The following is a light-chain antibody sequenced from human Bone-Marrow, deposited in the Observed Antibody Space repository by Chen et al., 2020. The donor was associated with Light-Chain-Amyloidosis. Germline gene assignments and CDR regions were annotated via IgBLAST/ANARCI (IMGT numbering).Light chain of an antibody. J-gene: IGLJ3*02. V-gene: IGLV3-21*02. CDR3: QVWDRSSDRPV. Sequence: SYVLTQPSSVSVAPGQTAPIACGGNNIGSTSVHWYQRTPGQAPLLVVYDDSDRPSGIPERLSGSNSGNTATLTISRVEAGDEADYYWQVWDRSSDRPVFGGGTKLTVL. CDR1: NIGSTS. CDR2: DDS.